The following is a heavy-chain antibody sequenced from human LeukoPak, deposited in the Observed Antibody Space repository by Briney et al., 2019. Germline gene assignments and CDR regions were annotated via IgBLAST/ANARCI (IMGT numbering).Heavy chain of an antibody. D-gene: IGHD2-15*01. J-gene: IGHJ4*02. CDR3: AKLQAVVVAATFDY. V-gene: IGHV3-23*01. Sequence: SGGSLRLSCAASGFTFSSYAMNWVRQAPGKGLEWVSAISGSGGSTYYADSVKGRFTISRDNSKNTLYLQMNSLRAEDTAVYYCAKLQAVVVAATFDYWGQGTLVTVSS. CDR1: GFTFSSYA. CDR2: ISGSGGST.